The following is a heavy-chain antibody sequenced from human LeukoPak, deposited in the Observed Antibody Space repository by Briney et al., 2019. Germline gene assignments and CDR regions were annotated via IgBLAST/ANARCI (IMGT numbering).Heavy chain of an antibody. J-gene: IGHJ4*02. D-gene: IGHD5-18*01. Sequence: TGGSLRLSCAASGFTFSNYWMHWVRQAPGKGLVWVSRINSDESTTTYADSAKGRFTISRDNAKNTLYLQMNSLRAEDTAVYYCASDPGTAMGRALDYWGQGTLVTVSS. V-gene: IGHV3-74*01. CDR1: GFTFSNYW. CDR2: INSDESTT. CDR3: ASDPGTAMGRALDY.